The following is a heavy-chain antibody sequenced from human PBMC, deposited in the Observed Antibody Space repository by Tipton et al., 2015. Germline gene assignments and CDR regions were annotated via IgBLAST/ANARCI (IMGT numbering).Heavy chain of an antibody. CDR2: IYYTGST. D-gene: IGHD3-3*01. CDR1: GGSLRSSNYY. J-gene: IGHJ6*02. Sequence: TLSLTCTVSGGSLRSSNYYWGWIRQPPGKGLEWIGSIYYTGSTYYNPSLKSRVTISVDLSKKQFSLKLRSVTAADRAVYYCARLSFSYFDVMDVWGQGTTVTVSS. CDR3: ARLSFSYFDVMDV. V-gene: IGHV4-39*01.